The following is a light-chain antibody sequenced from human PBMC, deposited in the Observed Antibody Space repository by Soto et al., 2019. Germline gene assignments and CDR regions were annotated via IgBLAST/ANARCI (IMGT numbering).Light chain of an antibody. V-gene: IGLV2-8*01. CDR2: EVS. CDR3: SSYAGSNNLI. Sequence: QSALTQPPSASGSPGQSVTISCTGTSSDVGAYNYVSWYQQHPGKAPKVMIYEVSKRPSGVPDRFTGSKSGNTASLTVSGLQAEDEANYYCSSYAGSNNLIFGGGTKQTVL. CDR1: SSDVGAYNY. J-gene: IGLJ2*01.